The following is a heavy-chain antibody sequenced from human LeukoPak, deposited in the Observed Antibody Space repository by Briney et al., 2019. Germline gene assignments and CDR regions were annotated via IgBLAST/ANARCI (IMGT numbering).Heavy chain of an antibody. CDR3: ARDSTYDFWTANGMDV. J-gene: IGHJ6*02. CDR2: IYTSGST. D-gene: IGHD3-3*01. Sequence: SETLSLTCTVSGGSISSYYWSWIRQPAGKGLEWIGRIYTSGSTNYNPSLKSRVTMSVDTSKNQFSLKLSSVTAADTAVYYCARDSTYDFWTANGMDVWGQGTTVTVS. CDR1: GGSISSYY. V-gene: IGHV4-4*07.